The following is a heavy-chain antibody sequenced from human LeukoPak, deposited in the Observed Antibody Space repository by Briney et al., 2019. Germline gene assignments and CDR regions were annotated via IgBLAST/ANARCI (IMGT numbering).Heavy chain of an antibody. CDR2: ISYDGSNK. J-gene: IGHJ4*02. V-gene: IGHV3-30*18. Sequence: GGSLRLSCAASGFTFSSYGMHWVRQAPGKGLEWVAVISYDGSNKYYADSVKGRFTISRDNSKNTLYLQMNSLRAEDTAVYYCAKEATDSSVYSDDYWGQGTLVTVSS. CDR1: GFTFSSYG. D-gene: IGHD3-22*01. CDR3: AKEATDSSVYSDDY.